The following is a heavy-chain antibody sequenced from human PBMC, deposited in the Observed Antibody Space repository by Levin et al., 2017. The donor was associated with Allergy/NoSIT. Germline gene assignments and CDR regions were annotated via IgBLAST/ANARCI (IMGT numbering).Heavy chain of an antibody. Sequence: GSLRLSCAVYGGSFSGYYWSWIRQPPGKGLEWIGEINHSGSTNYNPSLKSRVTISVDTSKNQFSLKLSSVTAADTAVYYCAREVPLRHFDCPYMDVWGKGTTVTVSS. D-gene: IGHD3-9*01. J-gene: IGHJ6*03. V-gene: IGHV4-34*01. CDR3: AREVPLRHFDCPYMDV. CDR2: INHSGST. CDR1: GGSFSGYY.